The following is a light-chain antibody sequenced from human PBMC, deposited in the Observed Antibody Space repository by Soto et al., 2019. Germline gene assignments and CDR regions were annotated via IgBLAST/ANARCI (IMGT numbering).Light chain of an antibody. J-gene: IGLJ1*01. Sequence: QSVLTQPASVSGSPGQSITISCTGTSTDVGGFKYVSWYQQHPGKVPKLLIFEVTNRPSGVSNRLSGSKSGNTASLTISGLQAEDEADYYCSSYTSITVPYLFGTGTKVTVL. CDR2: EVT. CDR1: STDVGGFKY. CDR3: SSYTSITVPYL. V-gene: IGLV2-14*01.